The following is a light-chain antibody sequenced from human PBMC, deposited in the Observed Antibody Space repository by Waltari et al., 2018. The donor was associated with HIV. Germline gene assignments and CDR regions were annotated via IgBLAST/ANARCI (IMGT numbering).Light chain of an antibody. V-gene: IGLV2-14*03. J-gene: IGLJ3*02. CDR1: DSDFGLYNF. CDR2: DVD. Sequence: SAVTQPASVSGLPGQSTTISCTGGDSDFGLYNFVSWYQQHSGKPPKLILYDVDSRASGVSGRFSGSMSGNTASLTISGLRAEDEAHYYCASFTGDNTVMFGGGTEVTVL. CDR3: ASFTGDNTVM.